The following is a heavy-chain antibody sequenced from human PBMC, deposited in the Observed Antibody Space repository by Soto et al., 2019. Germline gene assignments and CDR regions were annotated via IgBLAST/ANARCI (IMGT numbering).Heavy chain of an antibody. V-gene: IGHV4-59*01. J-gene: IGHJ4*02. D-gene: IGHD5-12*01. CDR1: GGSISSYY. CDR3: ARDGDGYNY. CDR2: IYYSGST. Sequence: SETLSLTCTVSGGSISSYYCGWIRQPPGKGLEWIGSIYYSGSTNYNPSLKSRVTISADTSKNQFSLKLSSVTAADTAVYYCARDGDGYNYWGQGTLVTVSS.